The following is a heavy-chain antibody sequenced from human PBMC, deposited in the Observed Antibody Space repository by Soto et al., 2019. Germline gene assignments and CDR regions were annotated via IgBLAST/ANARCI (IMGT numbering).Heavy chain of an antibody. CDR3: AKDIGDIVVIPPSISAYYALHV. CDR1: GFTFSSYA. CDR2: ISGSGSGT. V-gene: IGHV3-23*01. J-gene: IGHJ6*02. D-gene: IGHD2-15*01. Sequence: EVQLLEAGGGLVQPGGSLRLSCGASGFTFSSYAVSWVRQAPGKGLQWVSTISGSGSGTYYADSVKGRFIISRDNSKNTLYLQMNSLRAEDTAVYFCAKDIGDIVVIPPSISAYYALHVWGQGTTVTVSS.